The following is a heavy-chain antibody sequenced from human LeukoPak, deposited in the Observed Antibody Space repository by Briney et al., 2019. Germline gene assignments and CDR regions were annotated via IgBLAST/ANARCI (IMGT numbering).Heavy chain of an antibody. J-gene: IGHJ5*02. CDR2: TYYRSKWYN. D-gene: IGHD6-13*01. CDR1: GDSVSSNSAA. V-gene: IGHV6-1*01. CDR3: ARGVAAPNWFDP. Sequence: SQTLSLTCAISGDSVSSNSAAWNWIRQSPSSGLEWLGRTYYRSKWYNDYAVSVKSRITINPDTSMNQFSLQLNSVTPEDTAVYYCARGVAAPNWFDPWGQGTLVTVSS.